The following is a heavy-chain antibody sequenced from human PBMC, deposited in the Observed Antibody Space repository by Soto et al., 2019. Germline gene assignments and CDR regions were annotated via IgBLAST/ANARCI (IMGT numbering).Heavy chain of an antibody. D-gene: IGHD3-10*01. J-gene: IGHJ6*02. CDR2: IIPIFGTA. CDR1: GGTFSSYA. Sequence: QVQLVQSGAEVKKPGSSVKVSCKASGGTFSSYAISWVRQAPGQGLEWMGGIIPIFGTANYAQKFQGRVTITADESTSTAYMELSSLRSEDTAGYYCAREGGSGNYRYYAMDVWGQGTKVTVSS. CDR3: AREGGSGNYRYYAMDV. V-gene: IGHV1-69*12.